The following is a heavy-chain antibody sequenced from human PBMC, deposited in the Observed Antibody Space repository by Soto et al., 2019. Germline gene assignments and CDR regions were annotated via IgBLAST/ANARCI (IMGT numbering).Heavy chain of an antibody. CDR3: ARGGDYGGIDY. CDR1: GGSISSGGYS. Sequence: LSLTCAVSGGSISSGGYSWSWIRQPPGKGLEWIGYIYHSGSTYYNPSLKSRVTISVDRSKNQFSLKLTSVTAADTAVYYCARGGDYGGIDYWGQGTLVTVSS. J-gene: IGHJ4*02. V-gene: IGHV4-30-2*01. D-gene: IGHD4-17*01. CDR2: IYHSGST.